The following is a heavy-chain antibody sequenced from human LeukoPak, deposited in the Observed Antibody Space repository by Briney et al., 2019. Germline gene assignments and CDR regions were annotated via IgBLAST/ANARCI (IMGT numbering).Heavy chain of an antibody. CDR1: GGSISSGGYY. V-gene: IGHV4-31*03. CDR2: IYYSGST. D-gene: IGHD4-23*01. J-gene: IGHJ4*02. CDR3: ARVSTVVSSHFDY. Sequence: SQTLSLTCTVSGGSISSGGYYWSWIRQHPGKCLEWIGYIYYSGSTYYNPSLKSRVTISVDTSKNQFCLELSAVTAADTAVYYCARVSTVVSSHFDYWGQGSLVTVSS.